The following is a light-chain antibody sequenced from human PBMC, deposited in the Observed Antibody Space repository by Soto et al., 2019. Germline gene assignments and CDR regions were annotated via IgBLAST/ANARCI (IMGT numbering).Light chain of an antibody. CDR1: QGLTTK. Sequence: EIVMTQSPATLSVSPGEGATLSCRASQGLTTKLAWYQQKPGQAPRLLIYGASTRATGIPARFSGSGSGTEFTLTISSLQSEDFAVYYCQQYNTWPRKFGQGTKVDIK. CDR3: QQYNTWPRK. J-gene: IGKJ1*01. V-gene: IGKV3-15*01. CDR2: GAS.